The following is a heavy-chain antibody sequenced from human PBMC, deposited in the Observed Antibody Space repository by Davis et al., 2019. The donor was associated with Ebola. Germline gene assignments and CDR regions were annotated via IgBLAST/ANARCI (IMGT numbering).Heavy chain of an antibody. CDR1: GFTFSSYA. Sequence: GGSLRLSCAASGFTFSSYAMSWVRQAPGKGLEWVSYINSSSSTIYYADSVKGRFTISRDNAKNSLYLQMNSLRAEDTAVYYCARGRDIVVVIAFYYFDYWGQGTLVTVSS. J-gene: IGHJ4*02. CDR2: INSSSSTI. CDR3: ARGRDIVVVIAFYYFDY. D-gene: IGHD2-21*01. V-gene: IGHV3-48*04.